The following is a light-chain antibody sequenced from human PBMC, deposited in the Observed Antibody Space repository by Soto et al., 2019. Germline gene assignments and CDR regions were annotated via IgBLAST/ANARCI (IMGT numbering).Light chain of an antibody. J-gene: IGKJ1*01. Sequence: EIVMTQSPATLSVSPGERVTLSCRASQSVSSNLAWYQQKPGRAPRLLIYGASTRATGIPARFSGSRSGTEFTLTISSLQSEDFAVYYCQHYNNWPRTFGQGTKVEIK. CDR2: GAS. CDR3: QHYNNWPRT. V-gene: IGKV3-15*01. CDR1: QSVSSN.